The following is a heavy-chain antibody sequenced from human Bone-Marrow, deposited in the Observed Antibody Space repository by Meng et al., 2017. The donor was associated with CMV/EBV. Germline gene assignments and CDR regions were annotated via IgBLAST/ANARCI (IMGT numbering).Heavy chain of an antibody. CDR1: GFTFSSYA. V-gene: IGHV3-23*01. D-gene: IGHD2-21*02. CDR2: ISGSGGST. Sequence: GGSLRLSCATSGFTFSSYAMSWVRQAPGKGLEWVSVISGSGGSTYYADSVKGRFTISRDNSKNTLYLQMNSLRAEDTAVYYCAKDLKDCKLEYYFHYWGQGTLVTVSS. CDR3: AKDLKDCKLEYYFHY. J-gene: IGHJ4*02.